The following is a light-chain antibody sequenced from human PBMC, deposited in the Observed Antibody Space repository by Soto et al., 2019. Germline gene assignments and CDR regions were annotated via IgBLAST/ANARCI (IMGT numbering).Light chain of an antibody. CDR3: QDYGTSHPWT. J-gene: IGKJ1*01. Sequence: EVVLTQSPGALSLSPGEGVTLSCRASQNIRGNELAWYRQKRGQAPRLLMYGGSTRANGIPDRFSGRGPATNFTLPISRLEAGDSAVYYCQDYGTSHPWTFGQGTKLEIK. CDR1: QNIRGNE. V-gene: IGKV3-20*01. CDR2: GGS.